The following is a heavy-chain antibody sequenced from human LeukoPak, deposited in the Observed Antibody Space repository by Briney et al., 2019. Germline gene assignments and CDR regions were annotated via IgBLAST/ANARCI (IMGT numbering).Heavy chain of an antibody. D-gene: IGHD6-13*01. CDR3: ARAIPTESSFGRAYYFDY. CDR1: GGSISSGSYY. V-gene: IGHV4-61*02. CDR2: IYTSGST. Sequence: SETLSLTCTVSGGSISSGSYYWSWIRQPAGKGLEWIGRIYTSGSTNYNPSLKSRVTISVDTSKNQFSLKLSSVTAADTAVYYCARAIPTESSFGRAYYFDYWGQGTPVTVSS. J-gene: IGHJ4*02.